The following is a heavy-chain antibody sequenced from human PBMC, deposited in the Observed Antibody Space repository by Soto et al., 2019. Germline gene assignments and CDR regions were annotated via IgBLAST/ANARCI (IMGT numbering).Heavy chain of an antibody. D-gene: IGHD3-10*01. V-gene: IGHV3-30*03. CDR2: ISYDGSNK. Sequence: QVQLVESGGGVVQPGRSLRLSCAASGFTFSSYGMHWVRQAPGKGLEWVAVISYDGSNKYYADSVKGRFTISRDNSKNTLYLQMNSLRAEDTAVYYGEPWFGAFDYWGQGTLVTVSS. J-gene: IGHJ4*02. CDR1: GFTFSSYG. CDR3: EPWFGAFDY.